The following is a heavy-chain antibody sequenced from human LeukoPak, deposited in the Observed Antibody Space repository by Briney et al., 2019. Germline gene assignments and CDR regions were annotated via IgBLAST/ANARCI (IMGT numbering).Heavy chain of an antibody. CDR2: ISSSGSTI. CDR3: ASPPMVRGAGY. Sequence: GGSLRLSCAASGFTFSSYEMNWVRQAPGKGLEWVSYISSSGSTIYYADSVKGRFTISRDNAKNSLYLQMNSLRAEDTAVYYCASPPMVRGAGYWGQGTLVTVSP. D-gene: IGHD3-10*01. CDR1: GFTFSSYE. J-gene: IGHJ4*02. V-gene: IGHV3-48*03.